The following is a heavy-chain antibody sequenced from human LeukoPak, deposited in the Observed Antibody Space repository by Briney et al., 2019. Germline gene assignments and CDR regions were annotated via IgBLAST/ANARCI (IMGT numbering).Heavy chain of an antibody. J-gene: IGHJ4*02. D-gene: IGHD1-26*01. CDR3: ARKRYSGSFGY. CDR1: GFTVSSYE. CDR2: IGNSGSTI. V-gene: IGHV3-48*03. Sequence: GGSLRLSCAASGFTVSSYEMNWVRQAPGKGLEWISYIGNSGSTIYYADSVKGRFTISRDNAKNSLYLHMNSLRAEDTAVYYCARKRYSGSFGYWGQGTLVTVSS.